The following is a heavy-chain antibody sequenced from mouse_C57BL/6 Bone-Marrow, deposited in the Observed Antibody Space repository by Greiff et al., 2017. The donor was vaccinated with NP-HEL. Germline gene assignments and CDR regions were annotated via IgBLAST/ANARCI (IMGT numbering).Heavy chain of an antibody. CDR1: GYTFTSYW. CDR2: IDPSDSYT. V-gene: IGHV1-69*01. CDR3: ARDQYDGSSFPLYWYFDV. D-gene: IGHD1-1*01. J-gene: IGHJ1*03. Sequence: QVQLKQPGAELVMPGASVKLSCKASGYTFTSYWMHWVKQRPGQGLEWIGEIDPSDSYTNYNQKFKGKSTLTVDKSSSTAYMQLSSLTSEDSAVYYCARDQYDGSSFPLYWYFDVWGTGTTVTVSS.